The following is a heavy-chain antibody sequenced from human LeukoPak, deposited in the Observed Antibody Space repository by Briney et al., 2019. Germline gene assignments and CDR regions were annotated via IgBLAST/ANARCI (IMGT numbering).Heavy chain of an antibody. V-gene: IGHV3-23*01. CDR3: AKDQGYCSGGSCYVSCFDY. D-gene: IGHD2-15*01. Sequence: GGSLRLSCAASGFTFSSYAMSWVRQAPGKGLEWVSAISGSGGSTYYVDSVKGRFTISRDNSKNTLYLQMNSLRAEDTAVYYCAKDQGYCSGGSCYVSCFDYWGQGTLVTVSS. CDR2: ISGSGGST. CDR1: GFTFSSYA. J-gene: IGHJ4*02.